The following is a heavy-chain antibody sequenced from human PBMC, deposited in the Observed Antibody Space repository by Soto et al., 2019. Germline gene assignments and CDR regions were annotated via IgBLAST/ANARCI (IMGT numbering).Heavy chain of an antibody. J-gene: IGHJ4*02. Sequence: EVQLVESGGGLVQPGGSLGLSCAASGFTFPDYWMSWVRQAPGKGLEWVANIKLDGSEEYYVDSVKGRFTISRDNAKNSLSLQMNSLRVEDTAVYYCARLPRWQWRSQLDCWGQGTLVTVSS. CDR2: IKLDGSEE. V-gene: IGHV3-7*01. CDR3: ARLPRWQWRSQLDC. D-gene: IGHD6-19*01. CDR1: GFTFPDYW.